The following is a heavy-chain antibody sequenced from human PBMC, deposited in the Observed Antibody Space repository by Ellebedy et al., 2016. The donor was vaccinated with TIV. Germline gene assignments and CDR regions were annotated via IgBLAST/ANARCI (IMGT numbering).Heavy chain of an antibody. D-gene: IGHD1-26*01. J-gene: IGHJ4*02. CDR2: IQTSCNT. CDR3: ARGHSESYFAAPDY. CDR1: GGSISSYYY. Sequence: MPSETLSLTCTVSGGSISSYYYWSWIRHPAGKGLELIGLIQTSCNTNYNPSLQSRVTISVDTSKNQFSLKLTSVTAADTAVYYCARGHSESYFAAPDYWGQGTLVTVSS. V-gene: IGHV4-4*07.